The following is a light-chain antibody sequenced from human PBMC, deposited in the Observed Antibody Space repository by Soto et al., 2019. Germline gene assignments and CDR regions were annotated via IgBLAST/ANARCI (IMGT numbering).Light chain of an antibody. J-gene: IGLJ2*01. CDR2: GVS. CDR1: SSDVGDYNY. Sequence: HPASVSGSPGQSITISCTGTSSDVGDYNYVSWYQQHPGKAPKLIIYGVSNRPSGISNRFSGSKSGNTASLTISGLQAEDEADYYCSSYTSTNTLVFGGGTKLTVL. CDR3: SSYTSTNTLV. V-gene: IGLV2-14*01.